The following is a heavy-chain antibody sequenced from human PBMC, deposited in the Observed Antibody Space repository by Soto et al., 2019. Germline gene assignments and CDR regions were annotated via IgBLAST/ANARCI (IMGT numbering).Heavy chain of an antibody. Sequence: SVKVSCKASGGTFSSYAISWVRQAPGQGLEWMGGIIPIFGKANYAQKFQGRVTITADESTSTAYMELSSLRSEDTAVYYCARADCTNGVCYYGHWFDPWGQGTLVTVSS. V-gene: IGHV1-69*13. CDR1: GGTFSSYA. CDR3: ARADCTNGVCYYGHWFDP. J-gene: IGHJ5*02. CDR2: IIPIFGKA. D-gene: IGHD2-8*01.